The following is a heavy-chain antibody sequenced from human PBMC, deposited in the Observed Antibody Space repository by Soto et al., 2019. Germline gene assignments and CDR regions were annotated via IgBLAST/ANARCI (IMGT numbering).Heavy chain of an antibody. Sequence: QVQLVQSGAEVKKPGASVKVSCKASGYTFTSYDISWVRQAPGQGLEWMGWMSTSNGNTNYAQKLQGRSTMTTDTSTSTANRELRSLRPADTAVCFCARGRNWVDNWGQGTLVTVS. CDR2: MSTSNGNT. CDR3: ARGRNWVDN. CDR1: GYTFTSYD. J-gene: IGHJ5*02. V-gene: IGHV1-18*01.